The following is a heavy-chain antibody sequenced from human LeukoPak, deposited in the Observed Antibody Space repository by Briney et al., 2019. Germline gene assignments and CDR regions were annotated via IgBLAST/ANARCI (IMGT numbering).Heavy chain of an antibody. CDR1: GFTFSSYS. J-gene: IGHJ4*02. CDR3: AREWGSYSRGGDY. CDR2: ISSSSSYI. V-gene: IGHV3-21*01. Sequence: GGSLRLSCAASGFTFSSYSMDWVRQAPGKGLEWVSSISSSSSYIYYADSVKGRFTISRDNAKNSLYLQMNSLRAENTAVYYCAREWGSYSRGGDYWGQGTLVTVSS. D-gene: IGHD1-26*01.